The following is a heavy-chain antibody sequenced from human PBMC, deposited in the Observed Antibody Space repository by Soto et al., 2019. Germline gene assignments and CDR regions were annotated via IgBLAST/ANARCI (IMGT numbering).Heavy chain of an antibody. D-gene: IGHD2-2*01. CDR2: INHSGST. CDR3: ARAVYCTTANCWDDFHYYNIDV. V-gene: IGHV4-34*01. J-gene: IGHJ6*02. CDR1: GGSFSGYY. Sequence: LSLTCAVYGGSFSGYYWSWIRQPPGKGLEWIGEINHSGSTNYNPSLKSRVTISVDTSKNQFSLKLSSVTAADTAVYYCARAVYCTTANCWDDFHYYNIDVWGQGTAVTVSS.